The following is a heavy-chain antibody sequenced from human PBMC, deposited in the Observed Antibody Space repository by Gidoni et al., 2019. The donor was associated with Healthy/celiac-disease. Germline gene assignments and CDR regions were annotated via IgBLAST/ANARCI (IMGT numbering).Heavy chain of an antibody. CDR1: GGTFSSYA. CDR2: IIPIFGTA. Sequence: QVQLVQSGAEVKKPGSSVKVSCKASGGTFSSYAISWVRQAPGQGLEWMGGIIPIFGTANYAQKFQGRVTITADKSTSTAYMEQSSLRSEDTAVYYGARGVEAYCGGDCYYYYGMDVWGQGTTVTVSS. V-gene: IGHV1-69*06. D-gene: IGHD2-21*02. CDR3: ARGVEAYCGGDCYYYYGMDV. J-gene: IGHJ6*02.